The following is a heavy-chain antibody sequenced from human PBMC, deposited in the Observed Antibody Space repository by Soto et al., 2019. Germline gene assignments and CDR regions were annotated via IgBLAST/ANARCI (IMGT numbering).Heavy chain of an antibody. CDR1: GYTFTSYD. D-gene: IGHD3-3*01. Sequence: ASVKVSCKVSGYTFTSYDINWVRQATGQGLEWMGWMNPNSGNTGYAQKFQGRVTMTRNTSISTAYMELSSLRSEDTAVYYCARGIRPLVWYAFWSGYYTGGPYYYGMDVWGQGTTVTVSS. CDR3: ARGIRPLVWYAFWSGYYTGGPYYYGMDV. CDR2: MNPNSGNT. J-gene: IGHJ6*02. V-gene: IGHV1-8*01.